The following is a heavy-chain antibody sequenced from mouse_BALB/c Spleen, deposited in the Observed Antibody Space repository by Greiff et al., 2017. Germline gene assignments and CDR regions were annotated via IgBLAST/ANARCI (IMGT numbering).Heavy chain of an antibody. CDR1: GYTFTDYE. Sequence: VQLQQSGAELVRPGASVTLSCKASGYTFTDYEMHWVKQTPVHGLEWIGAIDPETGGTAYNQKFKGKATLTADKSSSTAYMELRSLTSEDSAVYYCTRYYYGSSYGYWGQGTTLTVSS. D-gene: IGHD1-1*01. CDR2: IDPETGGT. V-gene: IGHV1-15*01. J-gene: IGHJ2*01. CDR3: TRYYYGSSYGY.